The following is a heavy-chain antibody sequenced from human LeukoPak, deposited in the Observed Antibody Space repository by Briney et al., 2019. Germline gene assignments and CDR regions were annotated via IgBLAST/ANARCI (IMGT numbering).Heavy chain of an antibody. Sequence: SETLSLTCTVSGYSISSGYYWGWIRQPPGKGLEWIGSIYHSGSTYYNPSLKSRVTISVDTSKNQFSLKLSSVTAADTAVYYCARDHVDIVATIPLNWFDPWGQGTLVTVSS. CDR2: IYHSGST. D-gene: IGHD5-12*01. CDR3: ARDHVDIVATIPLNWFDP. J-gene: IGHJ5*02. V-gene: IGHV4-38-2*02. CDR1: GYSISSGYY.